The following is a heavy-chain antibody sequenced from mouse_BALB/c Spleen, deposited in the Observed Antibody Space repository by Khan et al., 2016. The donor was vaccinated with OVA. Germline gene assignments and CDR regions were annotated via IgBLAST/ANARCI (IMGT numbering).Heavy chain of an antibody. V-gene: IGHV1S81*02. CDR2: TNPTNGRT. CDR3: ARIKKIVATYFDY. Sequence: QVQLQQSGAELVKAGASVKMSSKASGYTFTSYWMHWVKQRLGQGLEWFAETNPTNGRTYYNEKFKSKATLTVDKSSSTAYMLLSGPTFEDSAVYYGARIKKIVATYFDYWGQGITLTVSS. J-gene: IGHJ2*01. D-gene: IGHD1-1*01. CDR1: GYTFTSYW.